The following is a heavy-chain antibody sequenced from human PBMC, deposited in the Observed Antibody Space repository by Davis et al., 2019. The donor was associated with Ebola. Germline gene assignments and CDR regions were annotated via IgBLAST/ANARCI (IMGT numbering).Heavy chain of an antibody. V-gene: IGHV1-2*04. D-gene: IGHD4-17*01. Sequence: ASVKVSCKASGYTFTSYGISWVRQAPGQGLEWMGWINPNRGGTNYAQKFQGWVTMTRDTSISTAYMELSRLRSDDTAVYYCARVGTTVTTFDYWGQGTLVTVSS. CDR2: INPNRGGT. CDR3: ARVGTTVTTFDY. CDR1: GYTFTSYG. J-gene: IGHJ4*02.